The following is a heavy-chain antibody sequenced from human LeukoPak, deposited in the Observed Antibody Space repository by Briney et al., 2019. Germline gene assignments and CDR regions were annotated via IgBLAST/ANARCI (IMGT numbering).Heavy chain of an antibody. CDR3: ARGGYWRYQLQGWFDP. CDR1: GGSISSYY. D-gene: IGHD2-2*01. Sequence: SETLSLTCTVSGGSISSYYWSWIRQPPGKGLEWIGYIYTSGSTNYNPSLKSRVTISVDTSKNQFSLKLSSVTAADTAVYYCARGGYWRYQLQGWFDPWGQGTLVTVSS. J-gene: IGHJ5*02. V-gene: IGHV4-4*09. CDR2: IYTSGST.